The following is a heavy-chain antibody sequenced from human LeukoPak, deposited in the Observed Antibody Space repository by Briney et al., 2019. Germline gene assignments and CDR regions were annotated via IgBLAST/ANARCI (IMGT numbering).Heavy chain of an antibody. D-gene: IGHD5-24*01. V-gene: IGHV4-34*01. CDR2: INHSGST. CDR1: GGSLSGYY. CDR3: ARRKTATNYFDY. J-gene: IGHJ4*02. Sequence: SETLSPTCGVYGGSLSGYYWTWIRQTPGKGLEWIGEINHSGSTKYSPSLKSQVTISVDRSKNQFSLKLSSVTAADTAIYYCARRKTATNYFDYWGQGTLVIVSS.